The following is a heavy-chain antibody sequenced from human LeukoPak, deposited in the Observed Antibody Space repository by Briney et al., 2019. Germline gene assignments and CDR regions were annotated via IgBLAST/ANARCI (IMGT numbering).Heavy chain of an antibody. V-gene: IGHV4-34*01. CDR1: GGSFSGYY. Sequence: PSETLSLTCAVYGGSFSGYYWSWIRQPPGKGLEWIGEINHSGSTNYNPSLKSRVTISVDMSKNQFSLKLSSVTAADTAAYYCARDGRSGYARGPYYFDYWGQGTLVTVSS. CDR3: ARDGRSGYARGPYYFDY. J-gene: IGHJ4*02. D-gene: IGHD5-12*01. CDR2: INHSGST.